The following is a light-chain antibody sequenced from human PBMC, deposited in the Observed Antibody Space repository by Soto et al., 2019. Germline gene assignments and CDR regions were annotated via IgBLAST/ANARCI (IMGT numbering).Light chain of an antibody. CDR3: QSYDNSLRV. V-gene: IGLV1-40*01. Sequence: QSVLTQPPSVSGAPGQRVTISCTGSSSNIGAGYDVQWYQQLPGTAPKLLIYGTNNRPSGVPDRFSGSKSGTSASLAITGLQAEDEADYYCQSYDNSLRVFGNGTKVPVL. J-gene: IGLJ1*01. CDR2: GTN. CDR1: SSNIGAGYD.